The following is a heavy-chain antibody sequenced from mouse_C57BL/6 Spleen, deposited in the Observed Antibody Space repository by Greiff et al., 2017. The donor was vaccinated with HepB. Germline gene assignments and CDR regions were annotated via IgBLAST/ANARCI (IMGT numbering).Heavy chain of an antibody. J-gene: IGHJ4*01. CDR1: GFTFTDYY. D-gene: IGHD2-2*01. V-gene: IGHV7-3*01. CDR2: IRNKANGYTT. CDR3: ARYYGYDGSMDY. Sequence: EVKLVESGGGLVQPGGSLSLSCAASGFTFTDYYMSWVRQPPGKALEWLGFIRNKANGYTTEYSASVKGRFTISRDNSQSILYLQMNALRAEDSATYYCARYYGYDGSMDYWGQGTSVTVSS.